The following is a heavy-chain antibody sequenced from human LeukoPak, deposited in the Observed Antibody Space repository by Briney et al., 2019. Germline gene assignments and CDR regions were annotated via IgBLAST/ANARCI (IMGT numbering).Heavy chain of an antibody. CDR1: GGSISSYY. CDR3: ARHRARFDP. CDR2: IYTSGST. J-gene: IGHJ5*02. V-gene: IGHV4-4*09. Sequence: PSETLSLTCTVSGGSISSYYWSWIRQPPGKGLEWIGYIYTSGSTNYNPSLKRRVTISVDTSKNQFSLKLSSVTAADTAVYYCARHRARFDPWGQGTLVTVSS.